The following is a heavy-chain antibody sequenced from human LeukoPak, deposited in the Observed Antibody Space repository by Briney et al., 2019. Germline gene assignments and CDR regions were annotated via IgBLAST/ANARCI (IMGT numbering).Heavy chain of an antibody. Sequence: GASVKVSCKASGYTFTSYGISWVRQAPGQGLEWMGWISAYNGNTNYAQNLQGRVTMTTDTSTSTAYMELSSLRSEDTAVYYCARDRGQVGATGPDYYYYGMDVWGQGTTVTVSS. CDR3: ARDRGQVGATGPDYYYYGMDV. CDR2: ISAYNGNT. CDR1: GYTFTSYG. J-gene: IGHJ6*02. V-gene: IGHV1-18*01. D-gene: IGHD1-26*01.